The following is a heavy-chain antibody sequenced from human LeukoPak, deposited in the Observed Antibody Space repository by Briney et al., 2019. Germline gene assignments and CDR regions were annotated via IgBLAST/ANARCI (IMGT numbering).Heavy chain of an antibody. V-gene: IGHV1-2*02. CDR3: ARAREYGDYVY. CDR1: GYTFTGYY. D-gene: IGHD4-17*01. CDR2: INPNTGDT. Sequence: GASVKVSCKASGYTFTGYYLHWVRQAPGHGPEWMGWINPNTGDTNYPQKFQGRVTMTRDTSIRTAYMELSRLSSDDTAVYYCARAREYGDYVYWGQGTLVTVSS. J-gene: IGHJ1*01.